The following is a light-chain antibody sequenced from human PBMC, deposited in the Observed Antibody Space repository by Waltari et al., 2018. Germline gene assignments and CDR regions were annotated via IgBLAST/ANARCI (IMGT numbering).Light chain of an antibody. CDR3: QQSFSSPWT. Sequence: AIRMTQAPSSLSPSPGDRVTTTSRASQGISSSLAWYPQKPGTAPKLLIYAASTLQNGVPSRFSGSGSGTDFTLTVTNLQPDDFATYFCQQSFSSPWTFGQGTTVNI. J-gene: IGKJ1*01. CDR1: QGISSS. V-gene: IGKV1-8*01. CDR2: AAS.